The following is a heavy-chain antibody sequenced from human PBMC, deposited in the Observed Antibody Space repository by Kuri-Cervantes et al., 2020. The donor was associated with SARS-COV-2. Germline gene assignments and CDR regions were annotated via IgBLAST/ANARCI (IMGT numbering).Heavy chain of an antibody. V-gene: IGHV3-21*01. CDR1: GFTFSSYS. D-gene: IGHD2-2*01. Sequence: GESLKISCAASGFTFSSYSMNWVRQAPGKGLEWVSSISSSSYIYYADSVKGRFTISRDNAKNSLYLQMNSLRAEDTAVYYCAILGYCSSTSCAPDAFDIWGQGTMVTVSS. CDR3: AILGYCSSTSCAPDAFDI. CDR2: ISSSSYI. J-gene: IGHJ3*02.